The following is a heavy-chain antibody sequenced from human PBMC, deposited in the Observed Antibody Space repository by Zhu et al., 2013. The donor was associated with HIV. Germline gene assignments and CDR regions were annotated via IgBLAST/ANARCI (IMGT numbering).Heavy chain of an antibody. CDR2: ISSSSSTI. Sequence: EVQLVESGGGLVQPGGSLRLSCAASGFTFSSYTMNWVRQAPGKGLEWVSYISSSSSTIYYADSVKGRFTISRDDAKNSLFLQMSSLRAEDSAVYYCARGIAGAGRICDYWGQGTLVSVSS. V-gene: IGHV3-48*04. J-gene: IGHJ4*02. CDR1: GFTFSSYT. CDR3: ARGIAGAGRICDY. D-gene: IGHD6-13*01.